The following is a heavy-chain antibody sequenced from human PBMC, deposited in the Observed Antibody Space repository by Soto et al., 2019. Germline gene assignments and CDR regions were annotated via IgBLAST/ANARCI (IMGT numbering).Heavy chain of an antibody. CDR1: GGSISSYY. J-gene: IGHJ5*02. CDR2: IYYSGST. Sequence: SETLSLTCTVSGGSISSYYWSWIRQPPGKGLEWIGYIYYSGSTNYNPSLKSRVTISVDTSKNQFSLKLSSVTAADTAVYYCARDNDILTLDPWGQGTLVTVSS. CDR3: ARDNDILTLDP. V-gene: IGHV4-59*12. D-gene: IGHD3-9*01.